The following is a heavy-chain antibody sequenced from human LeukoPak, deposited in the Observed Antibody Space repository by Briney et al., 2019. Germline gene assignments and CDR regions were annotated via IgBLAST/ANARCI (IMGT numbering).Heavy chain of an antibody. J-gene: IGHJ5*02. V-gene: IGHV4-59*08. Sequence: SETLSLTCTVSGASASSDYWSWIRQSPGKGLEWIGYIYHSGHTMSNPSLKSRVSLSLDTSNNQFSLKLSSVTAADTAVYYCARHPFQYPFDHWGQGTVVSASS. CDR3: ARHPFQYPFDH. CDR1: GASASSDY. D-gene: IGHD2/OR15-2a*01. CDR2: IYHSGHT.